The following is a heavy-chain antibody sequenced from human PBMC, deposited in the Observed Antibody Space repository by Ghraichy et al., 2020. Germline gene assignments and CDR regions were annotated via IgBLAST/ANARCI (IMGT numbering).Heavy chain of an antibody. J-gene: IGHJ4*02. CDR1: GFTFSSYA. Sequence: GGSLRLSCAASGFTFSSYAMNWVRQAPGKGLEWVSAISGSGGNTYYADSVKGRFTISRDNSKNTVYLQVNSLRAEDTAVYYCAKLRGSYSSGWFSDYWGQGTLVTVSS. V-gene: IGHV3-23*01. D-gene: IGHD6-19*01. CDR2: ISGSGGNT. CDR3: AKLRGSYSSGWFSDY.